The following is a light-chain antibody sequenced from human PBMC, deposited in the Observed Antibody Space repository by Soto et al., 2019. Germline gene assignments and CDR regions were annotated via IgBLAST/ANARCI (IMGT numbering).Light chain of an antibody. J-gene: IGKJ1*01. CDR1: QSLASAY. V-gene: IGKV3-20*01. CDR3: QRYGIALWT. CDR2: GTS. Sequence: EIVLTQSPGTLSLSPGERASLCCRASQSLASAYLAWYQQKPGQAPRLLIYGTSTRATGIPDRFSGSGSGTDFTLTISRLEPEDFAVYYCQRYGIALWTFGQGTKVEIK.